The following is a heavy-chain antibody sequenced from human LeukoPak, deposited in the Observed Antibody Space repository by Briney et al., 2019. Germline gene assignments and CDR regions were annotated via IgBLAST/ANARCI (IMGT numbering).Heavy chain of an antibody. J-gene: IGHJ4*02. V-gene: IGHV4-34*01. Sequence: SETLSLTCAVYGGSFSGYYWSWIRQPPGKGLEWIGEINHSGSTNYNPSLKSRVTISVDTSKNQFSLKLSSVTAAATAVYYCARDAMYCNGGSCYYYWGQGTLVTVSS. D-gene: IGHD2-15*01. CDR3: ARDAMYCNGGSCYYY. CDR1: GGSFSGYY. CDR2: INHSGST.